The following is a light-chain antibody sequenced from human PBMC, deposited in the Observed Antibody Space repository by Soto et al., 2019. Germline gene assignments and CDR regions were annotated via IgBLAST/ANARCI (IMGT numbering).Light chain of an antibody. CDR3: CSYIGNYTSVV. CDR1: SSDVGGYNY. CDR2: DVS. V-gene: IGLV2-11*01. Sequence: QSALTQPRSVSGSPGQSVTISCSGTSSDVGGYNYVSWYQQHPGKAPKVMIYDVSKRPSGVPDRFSGSKSGNTASLTISGLQAEDEADYYCCSYIGNYTSVVFGGGTQLTVL. J-gene: IGLJ2*01.